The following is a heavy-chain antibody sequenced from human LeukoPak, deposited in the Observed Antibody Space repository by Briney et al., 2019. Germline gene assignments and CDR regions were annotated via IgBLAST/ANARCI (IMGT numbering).Heavy chain of an antibody. CDR2: INHSGST. D-gene: IGHD6-19*01. V-gene: IGHV4-34*01. CDR3: ARHNSSGWCRSFYY. Sequence: SETLSLTCAVYGGSFSGYYWSWIRQPPGKGLEWIGEINHSGSTNYNPSLKSRVTISVDTSKNQFSLKLSSVTAADTAVYYCARHNSSGWCRSFYYWGQGTLVTVSS. CDR1: GGSFSGYY. J-gene: IGHJ4*02.